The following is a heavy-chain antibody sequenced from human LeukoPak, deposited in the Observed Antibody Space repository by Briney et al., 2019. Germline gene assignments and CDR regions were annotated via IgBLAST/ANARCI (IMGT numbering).Heavy chain of an antibody. Sequence: GGSLRLSCAASGFTVSSNYMSWVRHAPGKGLEWVSDIYSGGSTYYSDSVTGRFNHSRDNSKNTRYLQMNSLRAEHTAVYYCARDPASAGFFDIWGEGPMLSVSS. J-gene: IGHJ3*02. D-gene: IGHD6-13*01. CDR1: GFTVSSNY. CDR2: IYSGGST. V-gene: IGHV3-53*01. CDR3: ARDPASAGFFDI.